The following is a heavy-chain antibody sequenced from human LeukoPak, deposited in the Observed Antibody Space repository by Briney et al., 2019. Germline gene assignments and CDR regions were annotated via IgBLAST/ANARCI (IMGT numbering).Heavy chain of an antibody. CDR1: VFSFRNNL. CDR3: AREGYYGSGSPPSLYFDY. Sequence: GRSLILSCAASVFSFRNNLINWVRQAPCKGLEWVAVTSYDLNVKLYADSVKGRFTISRDNSRSTLYLQMNSLRPEDTAIYYCAREGYYGSGSPPSLYFDYWGQGTLVTVSS. CDR2: TSYDLNVK. D-gene: IGHD3-10*01. V-gene: IGHV3-30*03. J-gene: IGHJ4*02.